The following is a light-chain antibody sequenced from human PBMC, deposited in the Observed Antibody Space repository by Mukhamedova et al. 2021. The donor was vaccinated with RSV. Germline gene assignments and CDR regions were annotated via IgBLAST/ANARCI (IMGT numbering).Light chain of an antibody. Sequence: GKAPKLMIYDVSKRPSGVPDRFSGSKSGNTASLTISGLQAGDEADYYCCSYAGSYTWVFGGGTKLTVL. CDR2: DVS. V-gene: IGLV2-11*01. CDR3: CSYAGSYTWV. J-gene: IGLJ3*02.